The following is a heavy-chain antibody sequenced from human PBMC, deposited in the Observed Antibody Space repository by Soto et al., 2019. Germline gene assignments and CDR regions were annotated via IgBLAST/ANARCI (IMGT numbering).Heavy chain of an antibody. CDR1: GGSISSYY. D-gene: IGHD2-15*01. Sequence: SETLSLTYTVSGGSISSYYWSWIRQPPGKGLEWIGYIYYSGSTNYNPSLKSRVTISVDTSKNQFSLKLSSVTAADTAVYYCARHGSGLSDYWGQGTLVTVSS. J-gene: IGHJ4*02. V-gene: IGHV4-59*08. CDR2: IYYSGST. CDR3: ARHGSGLSDY.